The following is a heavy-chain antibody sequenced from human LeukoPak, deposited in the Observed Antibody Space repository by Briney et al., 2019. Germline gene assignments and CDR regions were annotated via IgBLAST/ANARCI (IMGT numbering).Heavy chain of an antibody. Sequence: GGSLRLSCAAAGFTVSSNYMSWVRQAPGKGLEWVSVIYSGGSTYYADSVKGRFTISRDNSKNTLYLQMNSQRAEDTAIYYCARGLVVSLDYWGQGTLVTVSS. CDR3: ARGLVVSLDY. D-gene: IGHD3-22*01. CDR2: IYSGGST. J-gene: IGHJ4*02. CDR1: GFTVSSNY. V-gene: IGHV3-66*01.